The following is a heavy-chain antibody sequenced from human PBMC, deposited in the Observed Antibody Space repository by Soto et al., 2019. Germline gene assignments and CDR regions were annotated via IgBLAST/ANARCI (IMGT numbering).Heavy chain of an antibody. Sequence: QVQLVESGGGVVQPGRSLRLSCAASGFTFSSYGMHWVRQAPGKGLEWVAVISYDGSNKYYADSVKGRFTISRDNSKNTLYLQMNSLRAEDTAVYYCAKDTDLQTTYSSGAYLKGERYYYYGMDVWGQGTTVTVSS. D-gene: IGHD6-19*01. V-gene: IGHV3-30*18. CDR3: AKDTDLQTTYSSGAYLKGERYYYYGMDV. CDR2: ISYDGSNK. CDR1: GFTFSSYG. J-gene: IGHJ6*02.